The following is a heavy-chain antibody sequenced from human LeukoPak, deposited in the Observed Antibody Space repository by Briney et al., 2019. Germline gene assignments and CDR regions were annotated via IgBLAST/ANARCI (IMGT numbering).Heavy chain of an antibody. D-gene: IGHD2-2*01. Sequence: ASVKVSCKASGYTFTSYGISWVRQAPGQGLEWMGWISAYNGNTNYAQKLQGRVTMTTDTSTSTAYMELSRLRSDDTAVYYCARDPVDAVPAFFLDYWGQGTLVTVSS. CDR1: GYTFTSYG. V-gene: IGHV1-18*01. CDR2: ISAYNGNT. J-gene: IGHJ4*02. CDR3: ARDPVDAVPAFFLDY.